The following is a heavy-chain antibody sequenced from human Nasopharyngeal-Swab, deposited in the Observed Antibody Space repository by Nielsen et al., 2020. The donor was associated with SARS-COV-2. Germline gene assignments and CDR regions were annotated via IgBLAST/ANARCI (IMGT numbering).Heavy chain of an antibody. Sequence: SETLSLPCAVYGGSFSGYYWSWIRQPPGKGLEWIGEINHSGSTNYNPSLKSRVTISVDTSKNQFSLKLSSVTAADTAVYYCARGQGYYYGSGSHWFDPWGQGTLVTVSS. J-gene: IGHJ5*02. D-gene: IGHD3-10*01. CDR1: GGSFSGYY. CDR3: ARGQGYYYGSGSHWFDP. V-gene: IGHV4-34*01. CDR2: INHSGST.